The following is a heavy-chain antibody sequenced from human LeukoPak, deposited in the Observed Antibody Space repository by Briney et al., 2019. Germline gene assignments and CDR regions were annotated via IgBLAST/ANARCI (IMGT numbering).Heavy chain of an antibody. CDR3: ARDLKGYCSSTSCYVGDAFDI. D-gene: IGHD2-2*01. Sequence: SETLSLTCTVSGGSISSYYWSWIRQPARKGLEWIGRIYTSGSTNYNPSLKSRVTISVDTSKNQFSLKLSSVTAADTAVYYCARDLKGYCSSTSCYVGDAFDIWGQGTMVTVSS. V-gene: IGHV4-4*07. CDR2: IYTSGST. CDR1: GGSISSYY. J-gene: IGHJ3*02.